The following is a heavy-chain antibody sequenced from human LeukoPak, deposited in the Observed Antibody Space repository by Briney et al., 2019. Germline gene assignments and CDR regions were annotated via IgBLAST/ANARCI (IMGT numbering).Heavy chain of an antibody. J-gene: IGHJ4*02. Sequence: SETLSLTCTVSGGSISSSSYYWGWIRQPPGKGLEWIGSIYYSGSTYYNPSLKSRVTISVDTSKNQFSLKLSSVTAADTAVYYCVRRKRTGDPFFDYWGQGTLVTVSS. CDR2: IYYSGST. CDR3: VRRKRTGDPFFDY. CDR1: GGSISSSSYY. D-gene: IGHD7-27*01. V-gene: IGHV4-39*01.